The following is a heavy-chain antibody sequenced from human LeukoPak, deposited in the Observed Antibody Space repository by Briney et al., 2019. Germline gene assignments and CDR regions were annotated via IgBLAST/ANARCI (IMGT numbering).Heavy chain of an antibody. CDR1: GYRFTSYW. CDR2: IYPGDSDT. CDR3: ARLIGGGPNYCGMDV. Sequence: HGESLKISCRGSGYRFTSYWIGWVRQMPGKGPEWIGIIYPGDSDTRYSPSFQGQVTISADRSINTAYLQWSSLKASDTAMYYCARLIGGGPNYCGMDVWGQGTTVTVPS. J-gene: IGHJ6*02. V-gene: IGHV5-51*01. D-gene: IGHD3-10*01.